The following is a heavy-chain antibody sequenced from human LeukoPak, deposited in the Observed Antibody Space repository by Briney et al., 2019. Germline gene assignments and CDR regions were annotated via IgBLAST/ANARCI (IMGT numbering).Heavy chain of an antibody. J-gene: IGHJ4*02. CDR1: GYTLTELS. CDR3: ARAGGQQLDIGYRFDY. Sequence: GASVKVSCKVSGYTLTELSMHWVRQAPGKGLEWMGGFDPEDGETIYAQKFQGRVTMTEDTSTDTAYMELSSLRSEDTAVYYCARAGGQQLDIGYRFDYWGQGTLVTVSS. D-gene: IGHD6-13*01. V-gene: IGHV1-24*01. CDR2: FDPEDGET.